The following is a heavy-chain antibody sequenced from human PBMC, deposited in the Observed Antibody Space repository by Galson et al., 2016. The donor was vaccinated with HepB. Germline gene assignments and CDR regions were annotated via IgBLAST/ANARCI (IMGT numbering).Heavy chain of an antibody. CDR3: ARDGRREYSGYDYWFDY. D-gene: IGHD5-12*01. CDR1: GFVFSGFS. J-gene: IGHJ4*02. CDR2: IGSGGVAM. Sequence: SLRLSCAASGFVFSGFSMNWVRQAPGKGLEWVAHIGSGGVAMYADSVRGRFAISRDKAKRSVYVQMNSLRDEDTAVYFCARDGRREYSGYDYWFDYWGQGALVTVSS. V-gene: IGHV3-48*02.